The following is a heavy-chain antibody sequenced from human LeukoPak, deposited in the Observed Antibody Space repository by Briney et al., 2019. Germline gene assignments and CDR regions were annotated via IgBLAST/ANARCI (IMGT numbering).Heavy chain of an antibody. CDR2: IYTSGST. J-gene: IGHJ6*03. D-gene: IGHD4-23*01. Sequence: SETLSLTCTVSGGSISSYYWSWIRQPAGKGLEWIGRIYTSGSTNYNPSLKSRVTMSVDASKNQFSLKLSSVTAADTAVYYCARVASGGGYGGNSGLADYYYYMDVWGKGTTVTVSS. V-gene: IGHV4-4*07. CDR3: ARVASGGGYGGNSGLADYYYYMDV. CDR1: GGSISSYY.